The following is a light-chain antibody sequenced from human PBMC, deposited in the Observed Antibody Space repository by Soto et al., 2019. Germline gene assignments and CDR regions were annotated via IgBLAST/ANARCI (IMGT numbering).Light chain of an antibody. V-gene: IGKV1-9*01. J-gene: IGKJ1*01. Sequence: DIQLTQSPSFLSASVGDRVSITCRASQGISSYLAWYQQRPGKAPNLLIYGASTLQRGVPSRFSGSASGTTFTLPINNLQPEDFAAYYVQQLNNFPRTFGQGTKVE. CDR1: QGISSY. CDR3: QQLNNFPRT. CDR2: GAS.